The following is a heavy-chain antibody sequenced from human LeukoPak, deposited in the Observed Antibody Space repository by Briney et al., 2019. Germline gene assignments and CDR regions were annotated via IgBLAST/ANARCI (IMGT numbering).Heavy chain of an antibody. V-gene: IGHV4-59*01. J-gene: IGHJ3*02. D-gene: IGHD6-13*01. Sequence: PSETLSLTCTVSGGSISSYYWSWIRQPPGKGLEWIGYIYYSGSTNYNPSLKSRVTISVDTSKNQFSLKLSSVTAADTAVYYCARPLSSPDAFDIWGQGTMVTVSS. CDR3: ARPLSSPDAFDI. CDR2: IYYSGST. CDR1: GGSISSYY.